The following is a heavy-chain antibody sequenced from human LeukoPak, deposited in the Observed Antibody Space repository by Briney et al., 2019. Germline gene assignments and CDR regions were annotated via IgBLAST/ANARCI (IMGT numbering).Heavy chain of an antibody. D-gene: IGHD2-15*01. Sequence: GGHLRLSCAASGFTFSSYAMHWVRQAPGKGLKWVAVISYDGSNKYYADSVKGRFTISRDNSKNTLYLQMNSLRAEATAVYYCAREPRYRGGPNWFDPWGQGTLVTVSS. CDR1: GFTFSSYA. J-gene: IGHJ5*02. CDR3: AREPRYRGGPNWFDP. V-gene: IGHV3-30-3*01. CDR2: ISYDGSNK.